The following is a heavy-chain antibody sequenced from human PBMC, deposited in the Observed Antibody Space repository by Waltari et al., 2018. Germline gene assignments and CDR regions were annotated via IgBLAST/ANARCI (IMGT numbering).Heavy chain of an antibody. CDR1: GGSISSYY. CDR2: IYYSGTH. J-gene: IGHJ4*02. V-gene: IGHV4-59*01. D-gene: IGHD6-13*01. CDR3: ARGYSSSYDY. Sequence: QVQLQESGPGLVKPSETLSLTCTVSGGSISSYYWSWIRQPPGKGLEWIGYIYYSGTHNYNPSLKSRVTISVDTSKNQFSLKLSSVTAADTAVYYCARGYSSSYDYWGQGTLVTVSS.